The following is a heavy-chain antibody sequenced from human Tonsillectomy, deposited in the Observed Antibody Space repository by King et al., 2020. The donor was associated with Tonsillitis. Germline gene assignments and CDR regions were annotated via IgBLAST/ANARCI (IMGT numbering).Heavy chain of an antibody. V-gene: IGHV3-23*03. D-gene: IGHD1-14*01. CDR1: GFTFSSYA. CDR2: IYSGGRST. Sequence: EVQLVESGGGLVQPGGSLRLSCAASGFTFSSYAMSWVRQAPGKGLEWVSIIYSGGRSTYYADSVKGRFTVSRDNSKNTLYLQMNSLRAEDTAVYYCAKGHRNPLFPDGWGQGTLVTVSS. J-gene: IGHJ4*02. CDR3: AKGHRNPLFPDG.